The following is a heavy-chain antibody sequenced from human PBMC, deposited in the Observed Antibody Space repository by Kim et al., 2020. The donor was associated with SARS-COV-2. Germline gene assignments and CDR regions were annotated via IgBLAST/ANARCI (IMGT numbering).Heavy chain of an antibody. CDR2: ISSSGSTI. Sequence: GGSLRLSCAASGFTFSSYEMNWVRQAPGKGLEWVSYISSSGSTIYYADSVKGRFTISRDNAKNSLYLQMNSLRAEDTAVYYCARGDDYSGSHGGGFDYWGQGTLVTVSS. V-gene: IGHV3-48*03. CDR3: ARGDDYSGSHGGGFDY. CDR1: GFTFSSYE. D-gene: IGHD1-26*01. J-gene: IGHJ4*02.